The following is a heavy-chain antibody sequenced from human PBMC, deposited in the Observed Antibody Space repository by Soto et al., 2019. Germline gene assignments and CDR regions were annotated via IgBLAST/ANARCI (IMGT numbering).Heavy chain of an antibody. CDR2: IYSGGST. J-gene: IGHJ3*02. Sequence: GGSLRLSCAASGFTVSSNYMSWVSQAPGKGQEWVSDIYSGGSTYYADSVKGRFTISRDNSKNTLYLQMNSLRADDTAVYYCAISRCPPACASHIWGKGTMVTLSS. CDR1: GFTVSSNY. V-gene: IGHV3-53*01. CDR3: AISRCPPACASHI. D-gene: IGHD2-2*01.